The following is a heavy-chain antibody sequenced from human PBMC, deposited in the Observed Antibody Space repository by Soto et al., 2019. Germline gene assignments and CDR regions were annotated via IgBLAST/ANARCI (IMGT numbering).Heavy chain of an antibody. CDR1: GGSISSSNY. J-gene: IGHJ4*02. CDR2: IYTSGST. CDR3: ARGGRHYYDSSGFDY. Sequence: SETLSLTCAVSGGSISSSNYWSWIRQPAGKGLEWIGRIYTSGSTNYNPSLKSRVTMSADTSKNQFSLKLSSVTAADTAVYYCARGGRHYYDSSGFDYWGQGTLVTVSS. D-gene: IGHD3-22*01. V-gene: IGHV4-4*07.